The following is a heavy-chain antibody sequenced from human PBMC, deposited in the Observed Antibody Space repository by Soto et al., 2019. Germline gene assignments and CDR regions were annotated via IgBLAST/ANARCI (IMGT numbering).Heavy chain of an antibody. CDR1: GGSISSGGYY. CDR2: IYYSGST. J-gene: IGHJ4*02. Sequence: SETLSLTCTVSGGSISSGGYYWSWIRQHPGKGLEWIGYIYYSGSTYYNPSLKSRVTISVDTSKNQFSLKLSSVTAADTAGYYCARLARDGGAKDIVVVPAAIGPLLSPHQTDYWGQGTLVTVSS. V-gene: IGHV4-31*03. CDR3: ARLARDGGAKDIVVVPAAIGPLLSPHQTDY. D-gene: IGHD2-2*01.